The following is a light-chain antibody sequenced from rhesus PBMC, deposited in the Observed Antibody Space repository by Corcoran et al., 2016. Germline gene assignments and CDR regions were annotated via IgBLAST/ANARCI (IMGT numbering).Light chain of an antibody. V-gene: IGKV1-22*01. CDR3: QQYSSRFT. J-gene: IGKJ3*01. Sequence: DIQMTQSPSSLSASVGDTVTITCRASQGISSWLAWYQQKPGKAPKLLFFKASSLQSGFPSSFRGSGSGTDFTLTIGSLQSEDFATYYCQQYSSRFTFGPGTKLDIK. CDR2: KAS. CDR1: QGISSW.